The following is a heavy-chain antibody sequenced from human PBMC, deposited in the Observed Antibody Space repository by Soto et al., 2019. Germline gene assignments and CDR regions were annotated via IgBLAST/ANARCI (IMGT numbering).Heavy chain of an antibody. CDR3: ARLGGYCSGTNCYGYYGMDV. V-gene: IGHV4-59*08. Sequence: SETLSLTCTVSGGSISSYYWSWFRQSPGKRMEWIGYVHHSWGSSYNPSLQSRVAISLDTSKSQFSLKVTSVTAADTAVYYCARLGGYCSGTNCYGYYGMDVWGQGTTVTVSS. D-gene: IGHD2-2*01. CDR1: GGSISSYY. J-gene: IGHJ6*02. CDR2: VHHSWGS.